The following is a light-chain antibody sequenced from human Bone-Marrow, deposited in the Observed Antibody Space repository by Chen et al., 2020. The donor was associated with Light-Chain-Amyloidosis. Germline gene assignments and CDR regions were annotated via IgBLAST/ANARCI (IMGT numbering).Light chain of an antibody. CDR3: QSYQGSSQGV. Sequence: NFMLTQPHSVSESPGKTVIISCTRSSGSIATNYVQGYQQRLGSSPTTVIYEDDQRPSGVPDRFSGSIDRSSNSASLTISGLKTEDEADYYCQSYQGSSQGVFGGGTKLTVL. V-gene: IGLV6-57*01. CDR2: EDD. CDR1: SGSIATNY. J-gene: IGLJ3*02.